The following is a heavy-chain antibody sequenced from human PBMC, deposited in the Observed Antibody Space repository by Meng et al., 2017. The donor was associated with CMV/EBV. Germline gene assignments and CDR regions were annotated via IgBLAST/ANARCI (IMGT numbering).Heavy chain of an antibody. V-gene: IGHV1-69*10. Sequence: SVKVSCKASGGTFSSYAISWVRQAPGQGLEWMGGIIPILGIANYAQKFQGRVTITADKSTSTAYMELSSLRSEDTAVYYCAREFFDYYDSSGYFLYWGQGTLVT. D-gene: IGHD3-22*01. CDR1: GGTFSSYA. CDR3: AREFFDYYDSSGYFLY. CDR2: IIPILGIA. J-gene: IGHJ4*02.